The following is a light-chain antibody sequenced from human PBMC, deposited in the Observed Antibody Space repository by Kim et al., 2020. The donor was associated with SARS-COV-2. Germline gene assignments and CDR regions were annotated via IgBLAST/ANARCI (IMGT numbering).Light chain of an antibody. V-gene: IGLV3-9*01. CDR2: RDR. CDR3: QVWDSSTVI. Sequence: VALDQTATIPCGGGNVGSKNVHWYQQRPGQAPALVIYRDRNRPSGIPQRFSGSNSGNTATLTITGAQAGDEADYYCQVWDSSTVIFGGGTQLTVL. CDR1: NVGSKN. J-gene: IGLJ2*01.